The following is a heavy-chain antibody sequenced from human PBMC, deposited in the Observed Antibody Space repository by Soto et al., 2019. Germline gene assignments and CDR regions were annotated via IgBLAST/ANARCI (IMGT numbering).Heavy chain of an antibody. CDR1: GFAFSRNG. CDR2: ISYDGGEK. Sequence: QVQLVESGGGVVQPGRSLRLSCVVSGFAFSRNGMHWVRQAPGKGLEWLAVISYDGGEKYYADFVEGRFFISRDNSKNTLFLQMNSLRVEDTAVYYCASMLATSDYWGQGTLVTVSS. D-gene: IGHD2-8*01. V-gene: IGHV3-30*03. J-gene: IGHJ4*02. CDR3: ASMLATSDY.